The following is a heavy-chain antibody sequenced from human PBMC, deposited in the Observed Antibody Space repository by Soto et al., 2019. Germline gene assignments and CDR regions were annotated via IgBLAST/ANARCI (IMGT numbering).Heavy chain of an antibody. J-gene: IGHJ4*02. CDR2: IIPIFGTA. CDR3: ARDNEMAALFDY. V-gene: IGHV1-69*13. D-gene: IGHD6-19*01. CDR1: GGTFSSYA. Sequence: ASVKVSCKASGGTFSSYAISWVRQAPGQGLEWMGGIIPIFGTANYAQKFQGRVTITADESTSTAYMELSSLRSEDTAVYYCARDNEMAALFDYRGQGTLVTVSS.